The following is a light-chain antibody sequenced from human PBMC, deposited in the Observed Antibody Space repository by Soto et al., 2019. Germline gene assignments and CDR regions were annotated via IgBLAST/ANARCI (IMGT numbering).Light chain of an antibody. J-gene: IGKJ4*01. CDR1: QSVDSSY. Sequence: ATLSCRASQSVDSSYFAWYQQRPGQAPRLLISETSTRATGIPDRFSGSGSGTDFTLTVSRLEPEDFAVYFCQQYGSYPLTFGGGTKVDIK. CDR3: QQYGSYPLT. V-gene: IGKV3-20*01. CDR2: ETS.